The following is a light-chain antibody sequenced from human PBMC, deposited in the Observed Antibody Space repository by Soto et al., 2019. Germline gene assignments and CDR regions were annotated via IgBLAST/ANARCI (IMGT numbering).Light chain of an antibody. V-gene: IGKV3-20*01. J-gene: IGKJ1*01. CDR1: QSISSSY. Sequence: IVLTQSPGTLSLSPGERATLSCRASQSISSSYLAWYQQKPGQAPRLLIYGASSRATGIPDRFSGGGSGTDFTLTISSLQPEDFAVYYCQQYNSSPRTFGQGTKVEIK. CDR2: GAS. CDR3: QQYNSSPRT.